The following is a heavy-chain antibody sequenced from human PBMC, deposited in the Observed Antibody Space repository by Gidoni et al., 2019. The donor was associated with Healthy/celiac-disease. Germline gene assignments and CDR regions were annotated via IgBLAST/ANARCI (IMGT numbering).Heavy chain of an antibody. V-gene: IGHV1-69*01. J-gene: IGHJ6*03. CDR3: ARNDIVVVPAAILRDYYYMDV. Sequence: QVQLVQSGAEVKKPGSSVKVSCKASGGTVSSYAISWVLQAPGQGLEWMGGIIPIFGTANYAQKFQGRVTITADESTSTAYMELSSLRSEDTAVYYCARNDIVVVPAAILRDYYYMDVWGKGTTVTVSS. CDR2: IIPIFGTA. D-gene: IGHD2-2*01. CDR1: GGTVSSYA.